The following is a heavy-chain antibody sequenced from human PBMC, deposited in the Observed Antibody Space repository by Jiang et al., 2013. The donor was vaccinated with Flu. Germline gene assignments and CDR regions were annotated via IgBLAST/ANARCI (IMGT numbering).Heavy chain of an antibody. D-gene: IGHD1-26*01. CDR2: INGYNGDP. V-gene: IGHV1-18*01. CDR1: GYTFTSYS. Sequence: SGAEVKQPGASVKVSCKASGYTFTSYSINWVRQAPGQGLEWMGWINGYNGDPNYAQNLQGRVTMTTDTSTGTAYMELKSLRSDDTAVYYCARVQLSGTYFYYYYGVDVWGQGTTVTVS. CDR3: ARVQLSGTYFYYYYGVDV. J-gene: IGHJ6*02.